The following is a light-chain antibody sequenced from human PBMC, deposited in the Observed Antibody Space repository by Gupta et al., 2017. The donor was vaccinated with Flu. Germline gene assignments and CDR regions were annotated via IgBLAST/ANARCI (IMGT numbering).Light chain of an antibody. V-gene: IGLV8-61*01. J-gene: IGLJ3*02. CDR3: MLYLGRGLWV. Sequence: TVTLTCGLSFGSVSTTSYSSWYQQTPGQPPRTLIYDTSSRSSGVPDRFSGSILGNKAALTIAEAQADDESNYYCMLYLGRGLWVFGGGTSLTVL. CDR2: DTS. CDR1: FGSVSTTSY.